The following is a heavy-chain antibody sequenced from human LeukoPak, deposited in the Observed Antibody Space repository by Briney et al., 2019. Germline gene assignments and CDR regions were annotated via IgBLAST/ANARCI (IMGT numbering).Heavy chain of an antibody. CDR3: ARGRDGNFDY. J-gene: IGHJ4*02. D-gene: IGHD5-24*01. CDR2: IKQDGSEI. Sequence: GGSLRLSCAASGFTFSDYWMSWVRQAPGKGLEWVANIKQDGSEIYYVDSVKGRFTISRDNAKNSLYLQMNSLRAEDTAVYYRARGRDGNFDYWGQGTLVTVSS. V-gene: IGHV3-7*04. CDR1: GFTFSDYW.